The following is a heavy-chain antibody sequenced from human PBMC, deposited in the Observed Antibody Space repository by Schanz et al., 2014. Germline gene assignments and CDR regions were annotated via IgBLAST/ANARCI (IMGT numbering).Heavy chain of an antibody. CDR2: INGDGSST. CDR3: VRDERVISGVWFDP. V-gene: IGHV3-74*01. CDR1: GFTFSSYW. Sequence: VQLVESGGGVVQPGRSLRLSCAASGFTFSSYWMHWVRQVPGKGPVWVSRINGDGSSTLYADSVKGRFTISRDNARNTVSLQMNSLRADDTAVYYCVRDERVISGVWFDPWGQGTLVTVSS. J-gene: IGHJ5*02. D-gene: IGHD3-16*02.